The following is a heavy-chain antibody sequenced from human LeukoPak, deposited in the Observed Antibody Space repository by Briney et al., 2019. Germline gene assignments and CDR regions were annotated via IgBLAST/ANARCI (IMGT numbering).Heavy chain of an antibody. D-gene: IGHD3-22*01. CDR2: IYYSGST. CDR1: GGSISSSSY. V-gene: IGHV4-39*01. J-gene: IGHJ4*02. Sequence: PSETLSLTCTVSGGSISSSSYWGWIRQPPGKGLEWIGSIYYSGSTYDNPSLKSRVTISVDTSKNQFSLKLSSVTAADTAVYYCATFAGGNYYDSSGWGQGTLVTVSS. CDR3: ATFAGGNYYDSSG.